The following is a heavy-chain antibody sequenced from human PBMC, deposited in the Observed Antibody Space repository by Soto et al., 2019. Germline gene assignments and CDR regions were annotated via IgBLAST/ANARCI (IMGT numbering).Heavy chain of an antibody. CDR3: ARGSGSLYYFDF. CDR1: GFSVSTNY. CDR2: IYSGGST. V-gene: IGHV3-53*01. J-gene: IGHJ4*02. D-gene: IGHD1-26*01. Sequence: LRLSCAASGFSVSTNYMTWVRQAPGKGLEWVSVIYSGGSTYYADSVKGRFTIPRDNSKNTLHLQMNSLRAEDTAVYYCARGSGSLYYFDFWGRGTLVTVSS.